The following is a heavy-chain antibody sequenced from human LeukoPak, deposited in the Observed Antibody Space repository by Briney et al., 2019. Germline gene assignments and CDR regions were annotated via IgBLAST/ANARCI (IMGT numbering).Heavy chain of an antibody. D-gene: IGHD3-9*01. Sequence: GGSLRLSCAASGFTFNDYTMHWVRQAPGKGLEWVSLITLDGIHTYYADSVKGRFTISRDNINNFVFLQMNSLRTEDTALYYCTKERLRYFEYWGQGTLVTVSS. CDR3: TKERLRYFEY. CDR1: GFTFNDYT. J-gene: IGHJ4*02. CDR2: ITLDGIHT. V-gene: IGHV3-43*01.